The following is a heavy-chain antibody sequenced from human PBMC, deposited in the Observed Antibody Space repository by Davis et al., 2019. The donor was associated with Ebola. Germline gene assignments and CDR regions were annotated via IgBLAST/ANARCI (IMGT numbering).Heavy chain of an antibody. CDR3: ARDYYGSGSYSNIDY. V-gene: IGHV1-69*13. Sequence: SVKVSCKASGGTFSSYSISWVRQAPGQGLEWMGGIIPIFGTANYAQKFQGRVTITADESTSTAYMELSSLRSEDTAVYYCARDYYGSGSYSNIDYWGQGTLVTVSS. CDR1: GGTFSSYS. J-gene: IGHJ4*02. D-gene: IGHD3-10*01. CDR2: IIPIFGTA.